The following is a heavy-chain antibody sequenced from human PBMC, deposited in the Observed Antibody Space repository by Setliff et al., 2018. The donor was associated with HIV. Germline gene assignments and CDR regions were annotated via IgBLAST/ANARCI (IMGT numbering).Heavy chain of an antibody. J-gene: IGHJ4*02. D-gene: IGHD3-10*01. CDR3: ALMLWGVPY. CDR2: IKQDGSEK. Sequence: GGSLRLSCAASGFAFSGHQMSWVRQAPGKGLEWVAKIKQDGSEKYYVDSVKGRFTISRDNAKNSLFLQMNSLSTEDAAIYYCALMLWGVPYWGQGTLVTVSS. CDR1: GFAFSGHQ. V-gene: IGHV3-7*03.